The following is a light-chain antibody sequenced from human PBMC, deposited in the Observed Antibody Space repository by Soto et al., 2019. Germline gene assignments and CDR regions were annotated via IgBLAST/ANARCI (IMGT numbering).Light chain of an antibody. Sequence: DVVMTQSPLSLPVTLGQPASTSCRSSQSLVYSDGNTYLNWFQQRPGQSPRRLIYKVSNRDSGVPNRFSGSGSGTDFSLKISRVEAEYVGPYYCIQGTHWRALTFGGGTKVKIK. J-gene: IGKJ4*01. V-gene: IGKV2-30*01. CDR3: IQGTHWRALT. CDR2: KVS. CDR1: QSLVYSDGNTY.